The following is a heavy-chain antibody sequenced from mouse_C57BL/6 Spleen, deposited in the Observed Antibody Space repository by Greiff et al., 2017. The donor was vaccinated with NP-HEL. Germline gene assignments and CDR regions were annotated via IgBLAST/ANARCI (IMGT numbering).Heavy chain of an antibody. V-gene: IGHV1-61*01. CDR3: ARLLWDYAMDY. CDR1: GYTFTSYW. J-gene: IGHJ4*01. CDR2: IYPSDSET. D-gene: IGHD1-1*02. Sequence: QVQLKQPGAELVRPGSSVKLSCKASGYTFTSYWMDWVKQRPGQGLEWIGNIYPSDSETHYNQKFKDKATLTVDKSSSTAYMQLSSLTSEDSAVYYCARLLWDYAMDYWGQGTSVTVSS.